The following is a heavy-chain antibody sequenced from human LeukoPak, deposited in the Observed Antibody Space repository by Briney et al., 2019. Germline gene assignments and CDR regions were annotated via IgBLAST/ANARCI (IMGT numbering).Heavy chain of an antibody. CDR1: GGSISSSSYY. CDR3: ARYLGSSWYYYFDY. J-gene: IGHJ4*02. V-gene: IGHV4-39*01. Sequence: SETLSLTCTVSGGSISSSSYYWGWIRQPPGKGLEWIGSIYYSGSTHYNPSLKSRVTISVDTSKNQFSLKLSSVTAADTAVYYCARYLGSSWYYYFDYWGQGTLVTVSS. D-gene: IGHD6-13*01. CDR2: IYYSGST.